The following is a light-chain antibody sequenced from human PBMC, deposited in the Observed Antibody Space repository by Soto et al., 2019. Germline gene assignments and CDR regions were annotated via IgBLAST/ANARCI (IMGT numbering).Light chain of an antibody. Sequence: DIVMTQSPVSLPVTPGEAGSISFISSGMLLHSNGYNFLDWYLQKPGQSPQLLIYLGSSRSSGVPDRFSGSGSGTGFTLKIDRVEAEDVGTYYCMQGLQTPPTFGQGTRLEIK. CDR1: GMLLHSNGYNF. CDR3: MQGLQTPPT. V-gene: IGKV2-28*01. CDR2: LGS. J-gene: IGKJ5*01.